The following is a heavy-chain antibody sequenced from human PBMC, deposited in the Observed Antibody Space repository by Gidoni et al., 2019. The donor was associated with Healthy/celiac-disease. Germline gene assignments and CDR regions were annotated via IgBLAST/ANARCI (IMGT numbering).Heavy chain of an antibody. CDR2: IRSKAYGGTT. CDR3: TRDRKAPLLWFGESLDY. Sequence: EVQLVESGGGLVQPGRSLRLYCTASGFTFGDYAMSWVRQAPGKGLEWVGFIRSKAYGGTTEYAASVKGRFTISRDDSKSIAYLQMNSLKTEDTAVYYCTRDRKAPLLWFGESLDYWGQGTLVTVSS. V-gene: IGHV3-49*04. D-gene: IGHD3-10*01. J-gene: IGHJ4*02. CDR1: GFTFGDYA.